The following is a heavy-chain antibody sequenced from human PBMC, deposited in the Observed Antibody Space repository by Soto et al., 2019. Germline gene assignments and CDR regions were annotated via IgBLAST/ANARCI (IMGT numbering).Heavy chain of an antibody. CDR1: GFSFSDYF. CDR3: ARDYYDSSGYSSYDAFDI. D-gene: IGHD3-22*01. J-gene: IGHJ3*02. V-gene: IGHV1-46*01. CDR2: INPSGDRT. Sequence: ASVKVSCKASGFSFSDYFMHWVRQAPGQGLEWMGIINPSGDRTDYAQKFQGRVTITRDTSTSTVYMDLSSLRYEDTAVYYCARDYYDSSGYSSYDAFDIWGQGTMVTVSS.